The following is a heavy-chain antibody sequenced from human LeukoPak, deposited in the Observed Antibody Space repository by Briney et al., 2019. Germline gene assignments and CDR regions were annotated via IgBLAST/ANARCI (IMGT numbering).Heavy chain of an antibody. CDR3: AREADSSGSSFDY. J-gene: IGHJ4*02. D-gene: IGHD3-22*01. CDR2: ISSSSGTI. Sequence: GGSLRLSCAASGLTFSSYSMNWVRQAPGKGLEWVSYISSSSGTIYYADSVKGRFTISRDNSKNTLYLQMNSLRAEDTAVYYCAREADSSGSSFDYWGQGTLVTVSS. CDR1: GLTFSSYS. V-gene: IGHV3-48*01.